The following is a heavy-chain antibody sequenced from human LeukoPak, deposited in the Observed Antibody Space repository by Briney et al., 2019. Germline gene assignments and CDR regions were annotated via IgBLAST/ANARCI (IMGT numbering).Heavy chain of an antibody. CDR3: ARHYDSTAYSLEY. Sequence: GGSLRLSCAAPGFTFSSYWMTWVRQAPGKGLKWLANIKQDEIQKFYLDSVKGRFTISRDNAKESMFLKMNSLREEDTAVYYCARHYDSTAYSLEYWGQGTLVTVSS. CDR1: GFTFSSYW. J-gene: IGHJ4*02. V-gene: IGHV3-7*01. CDR2: IKQDEIQK. D-gene: IGHD3-22*01.